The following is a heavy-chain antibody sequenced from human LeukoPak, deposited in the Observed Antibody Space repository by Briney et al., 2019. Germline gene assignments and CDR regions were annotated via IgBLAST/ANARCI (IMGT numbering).Heavy chain of an antibody. J-gene: IGHJ3*02. CDR1: GGSISSYY. Sequence: PSETLSLTCTVSGGSISSYYWSWIRQPPGKGLEWIGYIYYSGSTNCNPSLKSRVTISVDTSKNQFSLKLSSVTAADTAVYYCARTGGAPRYIWGQGTMVTVSS. V-gene: IGHV4-59*01. CDR3: ARTGGAPRYI. CDR2: IYYSGST. D-gene: IGHD3-10*01.